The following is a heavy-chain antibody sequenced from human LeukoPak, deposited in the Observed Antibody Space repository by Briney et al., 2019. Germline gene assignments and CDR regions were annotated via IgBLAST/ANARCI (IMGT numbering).Heavy chain of an antibody. V-gene: IGHV4-59*01. Sequence: SETLSLTCTVTGGSINNYYWSWIRQPPGKGLGWIGFIYYSGSTNYNPSLKSRVTISLDTSKNQFSLNLSSVTAADTAVYYCAARGDGYNNWYFDLWGRGTLVTVSS. CDR3: AARGDGYNNWYFDL. J-gene: IGHJ2*01. CDR2: IYYSGST. CDR1: GGSINNYY. D-gene: IGHD5-24*01.